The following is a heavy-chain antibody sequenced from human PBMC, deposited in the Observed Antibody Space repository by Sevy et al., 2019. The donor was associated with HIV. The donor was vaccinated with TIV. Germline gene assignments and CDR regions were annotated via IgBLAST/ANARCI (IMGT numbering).Heavy chain of an antibody. CDR3: ARDLEFYDYGDYGPAFMPDY. Sequence: GGSLRLSCAASGFTFSTYGMHWVHQAPGKGLEWVAVIWFDESNTYYVDSVKGRFTISRDIAKNTLHLQMNSLRAEDTAVYYCARDLEFYDYGDYGPAFMPDYWGQGTLVTVSS. CDR2: IWFDESNT. V-gene: IGHV3-33*01. J-gene: IGHJ4*02. CDR1: GFTFSTYG. D-gene: IGHD4-17*01.